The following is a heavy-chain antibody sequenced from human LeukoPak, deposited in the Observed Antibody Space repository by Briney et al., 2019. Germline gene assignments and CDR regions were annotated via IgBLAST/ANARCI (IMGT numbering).Heavy chain of an antibody. CDR2: ISGSGGST. J-gene: IGHJ6*03. D-gene: IGHD5-18*01. CDR3: AEYEGGGGYSYGYGYYYYYMDV. V-gene: IGHV3-23*01. Sequence: GGSLRLSCAASGFTFSSYAMSWVRQAPGKGLEWVSAISGSGGSTYYADSVKGRFTISRDNSKNTLYLQMNSLRAEDTAVYYCAEYEGGGGYSYGYGYYYYYMDVWGKGTTVTVSS. CDR1: GFTFSSYA.